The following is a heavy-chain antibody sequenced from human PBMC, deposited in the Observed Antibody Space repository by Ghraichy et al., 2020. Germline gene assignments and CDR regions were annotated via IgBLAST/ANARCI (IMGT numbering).Heavy chain of an antibody. V-gene: IGHV4-39*07. CDR2: IYYSGRT. CDR1: GGSISRSDYY. CDR3: ARQYCGGDCYFSGGKQHYFDY. Sequence: SQTLSLTCTVSGGSISRSDYYWGWIRQPPGKGLEWIASIYYSGRTYYNPSLKSRVTISVDTSKNQFSLKMNSVTAADTAVYFCARQYCGGDCYFSGGKQHYFDYWGQGTLVTVSS. D-gene: IGHD2-21*02. J-gene: IGHJ4*02.